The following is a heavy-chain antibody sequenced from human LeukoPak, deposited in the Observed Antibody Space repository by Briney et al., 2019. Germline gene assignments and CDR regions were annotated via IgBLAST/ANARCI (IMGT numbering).Heavy chain of an antibody. Sequence: SETLSLTCTVSGGSISNCYWSWIRQPAGKGLEWIGRIYTSGSTNYNPSLKSRVTMSVDTSKNQYSLKLSSVTAADTAVYYCARDWPPWTGTYYYYGMDVWGQGTTVTVSS. CDR3: ARDWPPWTGTYYYYGMDV. V-gene: IGHV4-4*07. CDR1: GGSISNCY. J-gene: IGHJ6*02. CDR2: IYTSGST. D-gene: IGHD3/OR15-3a*01.